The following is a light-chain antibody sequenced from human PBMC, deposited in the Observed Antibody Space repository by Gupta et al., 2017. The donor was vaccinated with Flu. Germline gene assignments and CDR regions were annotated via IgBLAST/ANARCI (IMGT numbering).Light chain of an antibody. V-gene: IGLV2-23*01. CDR2: EGS. J-gene: IGLJ1*01. Sequence: IPISCTGTSIDVGSYNLVSWYQQYPGKAPKLMIYEGSKRPSGVSNRFSGSKSGNTASLTISGLHADDEADYYCCSYAGSGTYYVFGTGTKVTVL. CDR3: CSYAGSGTYYV. CDR1: SIDVGSYNL.